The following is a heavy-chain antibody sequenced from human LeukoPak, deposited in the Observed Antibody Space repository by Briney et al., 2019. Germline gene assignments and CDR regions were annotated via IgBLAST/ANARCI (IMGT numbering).Heavy chain of an antibody. CDR3: ARDGTYCGGDCYRRYFDL. CDR2: VKQDGSTK. V-gene: IGHV3-7*01. CDR1: GFTFSNYW. J-gene: IGHJ2*01. D-gene: IGHD2-21*02. Sequence: GGSLRLSCAASGFTFSNYWMSWVRQAPGKGLEWVANVKQDGSTKYYVDSVKGRFTISRDNAKNSLYLQMNSLRAEDTAVYYCARDGTYCGGDCYRRYFDLWGRGTLVTVSS.